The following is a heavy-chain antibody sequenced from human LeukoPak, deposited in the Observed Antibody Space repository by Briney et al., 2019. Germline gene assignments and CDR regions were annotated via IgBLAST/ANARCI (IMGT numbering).Heavy chain of an antibody. V-gene: IGHV1-69*05. J-gene: IGHJ6*03. D-gene: IGHD3-3*01. Sequence: SVKVSCKASGGTFSSYAISWVRQAPGQGLEWMRGIIPIFGTANYAQKFQGRVTITTDESTSTAYMELSSLRSEDTAVYYCARMGRDFWGGYYDGNGVADRYYYYYMDVWGKGTTVTVSS. CDR3: ARMGRDFWGGYYDGNGVADRYYYYYMDV. CDR2: IIPIFGTA. CDR1: GGTFSSYA.